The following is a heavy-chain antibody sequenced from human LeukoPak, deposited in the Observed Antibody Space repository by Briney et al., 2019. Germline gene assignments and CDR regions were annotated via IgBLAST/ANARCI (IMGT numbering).Heavy chain of an antibody. V-gene: IGHV1-46*01. J-gene: IGHJ4*02. CDR3: ARDDYGDYVTPPFDY. CDR1: GYTFTSYY. D-gene: IGHD4-17*01. Sequence: ASVKVSCKASGYTFTSYYMHWVRQAPGQGLEWMGIINPSGGSTSYAQKFQGRVTITRDTSASTAYMELSSLRSEDTAVYYCARDDYGDYVTPPFDYWGQGTLVTVSS. CDR2: INPSGGST.